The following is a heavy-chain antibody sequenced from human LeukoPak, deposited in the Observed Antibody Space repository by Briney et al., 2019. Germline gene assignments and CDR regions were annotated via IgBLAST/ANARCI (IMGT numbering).Heavy chain of an antibody. CDR1: GGSLRNYY. CDR2: INHSGSI. CDR3: ARDSDSWIRFDS. V-gene: IGHV4-34*01. J-gene: IGHJ4*02. D-gene: IGHD3-22*01. Sequence: SETLSLTCAVSGGSLRNYYWGWIRQTPGKGLEWIGEINHSGSINYNPSLKSRVTISLDTSKNHFSLKLTSMTASDTAIYYCARDSDSWIRFDSWGQGTLVTVSS.